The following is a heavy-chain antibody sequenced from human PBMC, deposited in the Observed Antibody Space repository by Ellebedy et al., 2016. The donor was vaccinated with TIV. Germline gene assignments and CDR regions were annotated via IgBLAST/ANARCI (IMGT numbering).Heavy chain of an antibody. V-gene: IGHV1-3*01. CDR2: INAGNENT. J-gene: IGHJ4*02. D-gene: IGHD3-10*01. Sequence: AASVKVSCKDSGYTFTTYAIHWVRQAPGQRLEWMGWINAGNENTQYSQKFQGRVTITSDTSATTAYMELSSLNSEDTAVYYCARVAGSGIRGFDYWGQGTLVTVSS. CDR1: GYTFTTYA. CDR3: ARVAGSGIRGFDY.